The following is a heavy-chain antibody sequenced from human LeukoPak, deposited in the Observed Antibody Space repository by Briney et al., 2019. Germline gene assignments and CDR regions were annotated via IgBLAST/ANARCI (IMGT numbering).Heavy chain of an antibody. D-gene: IGHD1-14*01. CDR3: GRDGTENQ. CDR2: INHDGSDK. Sequence: QPGGSLRLSCAASGLTFSSYWMSWVRQAPGKGLEWVADINHDGSDKYYVDSVKGRFTISRDNAQNSLYLQMNSLRAEDTALYYCGRDGTENQWGQGTLVTVSS. CDR1: GLTFSSYW. J-gene: IGHJ4*02. V-gene: IGHV3-7*05.